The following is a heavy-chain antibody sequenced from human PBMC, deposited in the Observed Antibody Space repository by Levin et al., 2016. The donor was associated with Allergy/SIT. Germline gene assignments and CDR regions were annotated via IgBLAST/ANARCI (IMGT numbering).Heavy chain of an antibody. CDR2: AYYSGGT. V-gene: IGHV4-39*01. CDR1: GDSLSRSGSY. Sequence: SETLSLTCTVSGDSLSRSGSYLGWIRQPPGQGLEWIGSAYYSGGTYYNPSLKSRVTISLDTSKSQVSLKVTSVTAADTAVYYCVRMAGYWGQGILVTVSS. CDR3: VRMAGY. J-gene: IGHJ4*02. D-gene: IGHD5-24*01.